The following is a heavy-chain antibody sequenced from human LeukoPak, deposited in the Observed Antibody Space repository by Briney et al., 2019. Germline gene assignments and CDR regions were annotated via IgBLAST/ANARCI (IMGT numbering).Heavy chain of an antibody. D-gene: IGHD3-10*01. V-gene: IGHV3-23*01. CDR1: GFTFSSYA. CDR3: ARIKGYFDSGNYYGFFDY. CDR2: ISGSTGTI. Sequence: GGSLRLSCAASGFTFSSYAMSWVRQAPGKGLEWVSAISGSTGTIYYADSVKGRFTISRDNSKNTLYLQMKCLRAEDTAVYHCARIKGYFDSGNYYGFFDYWGQGTLVTVSS. J-gene: IGHJ4*02.